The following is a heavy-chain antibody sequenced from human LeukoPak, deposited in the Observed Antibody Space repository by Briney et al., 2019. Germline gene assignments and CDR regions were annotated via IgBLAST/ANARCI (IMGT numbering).Heavy chain of an antibody. J-gene: IGHJ6*03. CDR2: IYYSGST. Sequence: KASETLSLTCTVSGGSISSYYWSWIRQPPGKGLEWIGYIYYSGSTNYNPSLKSRVTISVDTSKNQFSLKLSSVTAADTAVYYCARHGRQWLAYYYYYYMDVWGKGTTVTVSS. D-gene: IGHD6-19*01. CDR1: GGSISSYY. CDR3: ARHGRQWLAYYYYYYMDV. V-gene: IGHV4-59*01.